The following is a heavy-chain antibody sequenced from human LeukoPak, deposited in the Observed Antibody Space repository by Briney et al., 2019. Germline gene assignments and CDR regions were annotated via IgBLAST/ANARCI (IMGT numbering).Heavy chain of an antibody. CDR2: ISGSGGST. Sequence: GGSLRLSCAASGFTFSSYAMSWVRLAPGQGMEWVSAISGSGGSTYYADPVKARFTISRDNSKNTMYLQMNRLRVEDTDVYYCEKEPGHYCSGSYSYYYGMDVWGQGTTVTVSS. CDR3: EKEPGHYCSGSYSYYYGMDV. J-gene: IGHJ6*02. V-gene: IGHV3-23*01. CDR1: GFTFSSYA. D-gene: IGHD3-10*01.